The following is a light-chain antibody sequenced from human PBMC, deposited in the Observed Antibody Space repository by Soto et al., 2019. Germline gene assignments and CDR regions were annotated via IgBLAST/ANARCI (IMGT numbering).Light chain of an antibody. CDR2: EGN. CDR3: FSYAGGSSWV. Sequence: QSVLAQPASVSGSPGQSISVSCSGSTSDVGAYLLVSWYQQHPGKAPKLIVYEGNKRPSGISHRFSGSKSGNAASLTISGLQAEDEADYYCFSYAGGSSWVFGGGTKVTVL. CDR1: TSDVGAYLL. V-gene: IGLV2-23*01. J-gene: IGLJ3*02.